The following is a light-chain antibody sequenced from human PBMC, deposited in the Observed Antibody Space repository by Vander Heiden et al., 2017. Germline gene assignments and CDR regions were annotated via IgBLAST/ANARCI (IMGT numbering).Light chain of an antibody. CDR3: QSYDSSLSVV. CDR1: RSNIGAGYD. J-gene: IGLJ2*01. CDR2: GNS. Sequence: QSVLTQPPSVSGAPGPRVTISCTGSRSNIGAGYDVHWYQQLPGTAPKLLISGNSNRPSGVPDRFSGSKSGTSASLAITGLQAEDEADYYCQSYDSSLSVVFGGGTKLSVL. V-gene: IGLV1-40*01.